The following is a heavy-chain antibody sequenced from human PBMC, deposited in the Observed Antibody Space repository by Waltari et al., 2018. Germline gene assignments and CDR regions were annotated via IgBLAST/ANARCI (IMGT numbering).Heavy chain of an antibody. V-gene: IGHV3-30-3*01. Sequence: QVQLVESGGGVVQPGRSLRLSCAASGFTFSSYAMHWVRQAPGKGLEWVAVISYDGSNKYYADSVKGRFTISRDNSNNTLYLQMNGLRAEDTAVYYCARDWGRGSSLDYWGQGTLVTVSS. CDR3: ARDWGRGSSLDY. CDR2: ISYDGSNK. D-gene: IGHD6-13*01. CDR1: GFTFSSYA. J-gene: IGHJ4*02.